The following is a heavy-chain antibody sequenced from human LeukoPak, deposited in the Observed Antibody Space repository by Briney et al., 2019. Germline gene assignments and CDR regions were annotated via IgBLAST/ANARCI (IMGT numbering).Heavy chain of an antibody. V-gene: IGHV3-33*06. CDR2: IWYDGSNK. Sequence: GGSLRLSCAASGFTFSSYGMHWVRQAPGKGLEWVAVIWYDGSNKYYADSVKGRFTISRDNSKNTLYLQMNSLRAEDTAVYYCAKSRFRGVYYGMDVWGQGTTVTVSS. CDR3: AKSRFRGVYYGMDV. D-gene: IGHD3-10*01. J-gene: IGHJ6*02. CDR1: GFTFSSYG.